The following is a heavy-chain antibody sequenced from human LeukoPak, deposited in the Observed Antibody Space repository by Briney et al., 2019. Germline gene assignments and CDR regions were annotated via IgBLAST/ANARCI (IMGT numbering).Heavy chain of an antibody. D-gene: IGHD3-3*01. V-gene: IGHV4-34*01. CDR3: ARLPLASGRDFWSGYSGSGSLP. CDR2: INHSGRT. J-gene: IGHJ5*02. CDR1: GESFSGYY. Sequence: SETLSLTCTVYGESFSGYYWSWLRQSPGKGLEWIGEINHSGRTNYNPSLKSRVTISLDTSKKQYSLNLISVTAADTAVYYCARLPLASGRDFWSGYSGSGSLPWGQGTLVSVSS.